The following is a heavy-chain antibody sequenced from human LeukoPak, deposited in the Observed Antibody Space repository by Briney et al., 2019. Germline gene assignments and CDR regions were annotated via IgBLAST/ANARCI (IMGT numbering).Heavy chain of an antibody. CDR1: GYTFTNFD. CDR2: ISAYNGNT. CDR3: ARDRGYYGSGSYYGMDV. J-gene: IGHJ6*02. Sequence: ASVKVSCKASGYTFTNFDINWVRQAPGQGLEWMGWISAYNGNTNYAQKLQGRVTMTTDTSTSTAYMELRSLRSDDTAVYYCARDRGYYGSGSYYGMDVWGQGTTVTVSS. V-gene: IGHV1-18*01. D-gene: IGHD3-10*01.